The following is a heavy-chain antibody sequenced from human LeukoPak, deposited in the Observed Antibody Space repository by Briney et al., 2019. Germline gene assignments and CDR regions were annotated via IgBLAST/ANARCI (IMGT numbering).Heavy chain of an antibody. CDR1: GYIFTSYG. CDR3: ARGDCSSTSCYLFDY. Sequence: GASVKVSCKASGYIFTSYGINWVRQAPGQGLEWMGWISAYNGNTNYAQKLQGRVTMTTDTSTSTAYMELRSLRSDDTAVYYCARGDCSSTSCYLFDYWGQGTLVTVSS. V-gene: IGHV1-18*01. J-gene: IGHJ4*02. CDR2: ISAYNGNT. D-gene: IGHD2-2*01.